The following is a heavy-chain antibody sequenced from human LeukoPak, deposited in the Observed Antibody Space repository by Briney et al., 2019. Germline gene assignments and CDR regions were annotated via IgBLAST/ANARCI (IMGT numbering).Heavy chain of an antibody. J-gene: IGHJ4*02. CDR2: ISSSSSYI. V-gene: IGHV3-21*01. D-gene: IGHD3-22*01. Sequence: GGSLRLSCAASGFTLSSYAMSWVRQAPGKGLEWVSSISSSSSYIYYADSLKGRFTISRDNAKNSLYLQMNSLRAEDTAVYYCARDLYYDSRAYYFDYWGQGILVTVSS. CDR1: GFTLSSYA. CDR3: ARDLYYDSRAYYFDY.